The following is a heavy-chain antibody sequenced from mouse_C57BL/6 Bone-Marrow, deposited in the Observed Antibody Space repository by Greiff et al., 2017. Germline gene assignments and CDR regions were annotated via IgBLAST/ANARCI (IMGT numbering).Heavy chain of an antibody. CDR3: TLYGNFDC. D-gene: IGHD2-1*01. Sequence: EVQGVESGAELVRPGASVKLSCTASGFNIKDDYMHWVKQRPEQGLEWIGWIDPENGDTEYASKFQGKATITADTSSNTAYLQLSSLTSEDSAVYCCTLYGNFDCWGQGTTVTVSS. J-gene: IGHJ2*01. V-gene: IGHV14-4*01. CDR1: GFNIKDDY. CDR2: IDPENGDT.